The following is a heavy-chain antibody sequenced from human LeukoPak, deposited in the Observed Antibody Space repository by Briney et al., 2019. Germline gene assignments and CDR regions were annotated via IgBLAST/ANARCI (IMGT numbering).Heavy chain of an antibody. CDR2: ISYDGSNK. D-gene: IGHD1-26*01. Sequence: GGSLRLSCAASGFTFSSHGMHWVRQAPGKGLEWVAVISYDGSNKYYADSVKGRFTISRDNSKNTLYLQMNSLRAEDTAVYCCAKDMSIVGATKGWYFDYWGQGTLVTVSS. V-gene: IGHV3-30*18. J-gene: IGHJ4*02. CDR3: AKDMSIVGATKGWYFDY. CDR1: GFTFSSHG.